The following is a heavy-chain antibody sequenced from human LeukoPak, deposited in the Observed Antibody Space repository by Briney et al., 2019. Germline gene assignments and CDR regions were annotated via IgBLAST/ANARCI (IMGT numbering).Heavy chain of an antibody. V-gene: IGHV3-23*01. D-gene: IGHD2-21*02. CDR3: TKDLTDYHYYYTDV. CDR2: ISGSGGST. CDR1: GFTFSSYA. Sequence: GGSLRLSCAASGFTFSSYAMSWVRQAPGKGQEWVSAISGSGGSTYYADSLKGRFTSSRDNSKNTLYLQINSLRAEDTAVYYCTKDLTDYHYYYTDVWGKGTTVIVSS. J-gene: IGHJ6*03.